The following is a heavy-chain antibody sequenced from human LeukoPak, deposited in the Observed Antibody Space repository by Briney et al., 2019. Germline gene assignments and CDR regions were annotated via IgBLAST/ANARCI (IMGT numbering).Heavy chain of an antibody. CDR3: AELGITMIGGV. V-gene: IGHV3-7*01. Sequence: GGSLRLSCAASGFTFNSYWMSWVRQAPGKGLEWVANIKQDGSEKYYVDSVKGRFTISRDNAKNSLYLQMNSLRAEDTAVYYCAELGITMIGGVWGRGTTVTISS. J-gene: IGHJ6*04. D-gene: IGHD3-10*02. CDR2: IKQDGSEK. CDR1: GFTFNSYW.